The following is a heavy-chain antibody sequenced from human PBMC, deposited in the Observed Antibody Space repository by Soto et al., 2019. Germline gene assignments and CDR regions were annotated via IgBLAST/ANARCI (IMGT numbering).Heavy chain of an antibody. V-gene: IGHV1-2*04. J-gene: IGHJ6*02. Sequence: ASVKVSCKASGYSFTDYHIHWVRQAPGQGLEWLGRINPKSGGTSTAQKFQGWVTMTTDTSISTASMELTRLTSDGTAIYYCARGDSTDCSNGVCSFFYNHDMDVWGQGTTVTVSS. CDR2: INPKSGGT. D-gene: IGHD2-8*01. CDR3: ARGDSTDCSNGVCSFFYNHDMDV. CDR1: GYSFTDYH.